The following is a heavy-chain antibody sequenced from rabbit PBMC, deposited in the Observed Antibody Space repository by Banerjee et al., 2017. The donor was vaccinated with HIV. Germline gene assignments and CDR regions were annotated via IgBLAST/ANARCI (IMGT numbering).Heavy chain of an antibody. CDR1: GFDVSSYY. CDR3: ARSTSSGYYIPLNL. V-gene: IGHV1S7*01. Sequence: QLKETGGGLVQPGGSLTLSCKASGFDVSSYYMSWVRQAPGKGLEWIAIIYTGQGNADYANWVNGRFTISSDNAQNTVDLQMNSLTAADTATYFCARSTSSGYYIPLNLWGQGTLVTVS. D-gene: IGHD1-1*01. CDR2: IYTGQGNA. J-gene: IGHJ4*01.